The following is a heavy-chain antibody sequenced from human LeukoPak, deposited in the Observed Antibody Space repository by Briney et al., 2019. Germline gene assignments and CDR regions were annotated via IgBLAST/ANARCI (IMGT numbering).Heavy chain of an antibody. Sequence: GGSLRLSCAASGFTFSSNWMCWVRQAPGKGLEWVANIKQDGSEKYYVDSVEGRFSISRDNAKNSLYLQMNSLRAEDTAVYYCVRHLTYFDYWGQGTLVTVSS. CDR3: VRHLTYFDY. CDR1: GFTFSSNW. D-gene: IGHD4/OR15-4a*01. CDR2: IKQDGSEK. J-gene: IGHJ4*02. V-gene: IGHV3-7*01.